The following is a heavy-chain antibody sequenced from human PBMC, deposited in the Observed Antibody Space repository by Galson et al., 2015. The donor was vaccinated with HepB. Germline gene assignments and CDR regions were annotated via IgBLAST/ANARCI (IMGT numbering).Heavy chain of an antibody. CDR2: INPSGGST. CDR3: ARERSEEGYWFDH. Sequence: SVKVSCKASGYTFTSYYMHWVRQAPGQGLEWMGIINPSGGSTSYAQKFQGRVTMTRDTSTSTVYMELSSLRSEDTAVYYCARERSEEGYWFDHWGQGTLVTVSS. CDR1: GYTFTSYY. J-gene: IGHJ5*02. V-gene: IGHV1-46*01.